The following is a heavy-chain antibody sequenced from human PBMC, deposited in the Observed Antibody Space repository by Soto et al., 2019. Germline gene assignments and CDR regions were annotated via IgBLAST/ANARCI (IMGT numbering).Heavy chain of an antibody. J-gene: IGHJ4*02. CDR1: GFTFSSYG. Sequence: GGSLRLSCVASGFTFSSYGMHWVRQAPGKGLEWVAIISYDGSNTYYADSGKGRFTISRDNSKNTLYLQMNSLRAEDTSVYYCAKEGGLSGSYYISSSYYFDYWGQGTLVTVSS. D-gene: IGHD1-26*01. V-gene: IGHV3-30*18. CDR2: ISYDGSNT. CDR3: AKEGGLSGSYYISSSYYFDY.